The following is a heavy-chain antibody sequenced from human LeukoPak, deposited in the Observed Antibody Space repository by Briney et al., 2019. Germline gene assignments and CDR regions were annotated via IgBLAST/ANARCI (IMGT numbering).Heavy chain of an antibody. D-gene: IGHD3-10*01. J-gene: IGHJ4*02. V-gene: IGHV4-59*01. Sequence: NASETLSLTCTVSGGSISSYYWSWIRQPPGKGLEWIGYIYYSGSTNYNPSLKSRVTISVDTSKNQFSLKLSSVTAADTAVYHCARVSAYYYGSGSYYSLDYWGQGTLVTVSS. CDR1: GGSISSYY. CDR2: IYYSGST. CDR3: ARVSAYYYGSGSYYSLDY.